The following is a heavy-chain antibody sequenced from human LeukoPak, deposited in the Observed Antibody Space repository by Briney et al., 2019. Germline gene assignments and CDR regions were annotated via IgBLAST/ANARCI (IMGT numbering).Heavy chain of an antibody. V-gene: IGHV4-4*07. Sequence: SETLSLTCTVPGGSISSYYWSWVRQPAGKGLEWIGRIYASGTTRYNPSLQSRVTMSVDMSKNQFSLKLTSVTAADTAVYFCARGMAAAYDYNWFDPWGQGILVTVSS. CDR1: GGSISSYY. CDR2: IYASGTT. J-gene: IGHJ5*02. CDR3: ARGMAAAYDYNWFDP. D-gene: IGHD5-12*01.